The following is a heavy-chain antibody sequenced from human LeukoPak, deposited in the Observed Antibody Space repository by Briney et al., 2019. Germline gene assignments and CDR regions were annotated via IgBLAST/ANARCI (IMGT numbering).Heavy chain of an antibody. D-gene: IGHD6-19*01. CDR1: GGSISSSNYY. Sequence: SETLSLTCTVSGGSISSSNYYWGWIRQPPGKGLEWIGSIYYSGIPYYNPSLKRRVTISVDTSKNQFSLKLSSVTAADTAVYYCARSSVAGTRKVDYWGQGTLVTVSS. V-gene: IGHV4-39*01. CDR2: IYYSGIP. CDR3: ARSSVAGTRKVDY. J-gene: IGHJ4*02.